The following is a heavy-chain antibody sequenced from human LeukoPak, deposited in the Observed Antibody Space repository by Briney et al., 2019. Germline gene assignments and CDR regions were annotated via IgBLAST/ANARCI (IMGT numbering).Heavy chain of an antibody. V-gene: IGHV1-2*02. CDR3: ARDLSFGSSWSYYYYYYMDV. CDR2: INPNSGGT. D-gene: IGHD6-13*01. Sequence: GASVKVSCKASGYTFTGYYMHWVRQAPGQGLEWMGWINPNSGGTNYAQKCQGRVTMTRDTSISTAYMELSRLRSDDTAVYYCARDLSFGSSWSYYYYYYMDVWGKGTTVTVSS. J-gene: IGHJ6*03. CDR1: GYTFTGYY.